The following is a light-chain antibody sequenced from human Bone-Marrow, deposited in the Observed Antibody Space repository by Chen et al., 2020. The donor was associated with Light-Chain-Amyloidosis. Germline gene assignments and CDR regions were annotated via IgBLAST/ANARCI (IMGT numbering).Light chain of an antibody. CDR1: QSVLYSSNNKNY. J-gene: IGKJ3*01. Sequence: DLVMTQSPDSLAVALGERATINCKSRQSVLYSSNNKNYLAWYQQKPGQPPKLLISWASTRESGVPDRFTGSGSGTDFTLTISSLQAEDVAVYYCQQYYSAPFTFGPGTKVNIK. CDR3: QQYYSAPFT. V-gene: IGKV4-1*01. CDR2: WAS.